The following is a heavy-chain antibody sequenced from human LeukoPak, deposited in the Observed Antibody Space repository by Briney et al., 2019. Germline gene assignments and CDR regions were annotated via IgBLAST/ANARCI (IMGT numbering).Heavy chain of an antibody. J-gene: IGHJ6*02. D-gene: IGHD4-17*01. CDR3: AKDLRASQDYGVFVGMDV. Sequence: PGGSLRLSCAASGFTFSSYGMHWVRQAPGKGLEWVAVISYDGSNKYYADSVKGRFTISRDNSKNTLYLQMNSLRAEDTAVYYCAKDLRASQDYGVFVGMDVWGQGTTVTVSS. CDR2: ISYDGSNK. V-gene: IGHV3-30*18. CDR1: GFTFSSYG.